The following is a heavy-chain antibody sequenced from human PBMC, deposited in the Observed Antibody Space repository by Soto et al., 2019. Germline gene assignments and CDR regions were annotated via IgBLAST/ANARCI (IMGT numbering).Heavy chain of an antibody. Sequence: SETLSLTCTVSGGPISSYYWSWIRQPAGEGLEWIGRIYTSGNTNYNPSLKSRVTMSVDTSKNQFSLKLSSVTAADTAVYYCARDQGYNYGPHYFDYWGQGTLVTVSS. CDR3: ARDQGYNYGPHYFDY. CDR1: GGPISSYY. J-gene: IGHJ4*02. V-gene: IGHV4-4*07. CDR2: IYTSGNT. D-gene: IGHD5-18*01.